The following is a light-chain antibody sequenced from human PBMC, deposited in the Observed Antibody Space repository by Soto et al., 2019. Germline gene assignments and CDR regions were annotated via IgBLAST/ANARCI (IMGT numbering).Light chain of an antibody. V-gene: IGKV1-5*03. Sequence: DIQMTQSPSTLSASVGDRVTITCRARQSIGSCLAWYQQNPGKGPKLLIYQASILQTGVPSRFSGSASGTDFPLTISSLQPDDFATYFCQQYKTYPYTFGQDTEVEIK. J-gene: IGKJ2*01. CDR3: QQYKTYPYT. CDR2: QAS. CDR1: QSIGSC.